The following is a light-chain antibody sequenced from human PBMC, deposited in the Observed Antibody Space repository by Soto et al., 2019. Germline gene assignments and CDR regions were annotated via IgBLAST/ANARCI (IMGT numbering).Light chain of an antibody. CDR2: GAS. CDR1: QNIVNY. V-gene: IGKV1-39*01. J-gene: IGKJ5*01. CDR3: QQGYSTPPVT. Sequence: DVHMTQSPSSLSASVGDRVNITCRANQNIVNYLNWYQQRPGEPPKLLIYGASTLGSGVPSRFSGSGSGTDFTLAIRGLQPEDLATYYCQQGYSTPPVTFGQGTRLEVK.